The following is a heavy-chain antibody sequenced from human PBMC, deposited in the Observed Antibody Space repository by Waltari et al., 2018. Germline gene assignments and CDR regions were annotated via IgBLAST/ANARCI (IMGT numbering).Heavy chain of an antibody. J-gene: IGHJ4*02. D-gene: IGHD3-3*01. Sequence: QLLESGGGLVQPGGSLRLSCAASGFRFIDFAMNWVRQAPGKRLEWVSGIRGSGDSTYYANSVKGRFTISRDNSKNTLSLQMDGLRAEDTAVYYCAKGRGYDFFDSWGQGTLVTVSS. CDR2: IRGSGDST. CDR3: AKGRGYDFFDS. CDR1: GFRFIDFA. V-gene: IGHV3-23*01.